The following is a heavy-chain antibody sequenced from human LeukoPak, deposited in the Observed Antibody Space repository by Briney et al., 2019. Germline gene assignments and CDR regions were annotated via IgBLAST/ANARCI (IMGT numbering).Heavy chain of an antibody. CDR2: IKQDGNEK. CDR1: GFTFSNYW. J-gene: IGHJ4*02. Sequence: TGGSLRLSCAASGFTFSNYWMSWVRQAPGKGLEWVANIKQDGNEKYYVDSVKGRFTISRDNAKNSLYLQMNSLRDEDTAIYYCTRGLVVWGQGALVTVSS. V-gene: IGHV3-7*01. D-gene: IGHD2-2*01. CDR3: TRGLVV.